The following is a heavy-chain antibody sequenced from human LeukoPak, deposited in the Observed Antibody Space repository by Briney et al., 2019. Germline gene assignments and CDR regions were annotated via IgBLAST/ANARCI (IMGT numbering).Heavy chain of an antibody. J-gene: IGHJ4*02. D-gene: IGHD3-22*01. CDR3: ATAAYGISGSLDY. Sequence: PGGSLRLSCATSGFTVQSNSITWVRQAPGQGLECVSVTYSGGTTYYADSVKGRFTISRDNSKNTLYLQMNSLRAEDTAIYYCATAAYGISGSLDYWGQGTLVTVSS. V-gene: IGHV3-53*01. CDR1: GFTVQSNS. CDR2: TYSGGTT.